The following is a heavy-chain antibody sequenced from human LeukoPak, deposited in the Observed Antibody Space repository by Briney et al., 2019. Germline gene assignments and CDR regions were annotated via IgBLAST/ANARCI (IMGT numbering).Heavy chain of an antibody. J-gene: IGHJ4*02. D-gene: IGHD4-17*01. V-gene: IGHV1-24*01. CDR2: FDPEDGET. CDR3: ATYDYGDYERGPFDY. Sequence: ASVKVSCKVSGYTLTELSMHWVRQAPGKGLEWMGGFDPEDGETIYAQKFQGRVTMTEDTSTDTAYMELRSLRSEDTAVYYCATYDYGDYERGPFDYWGQGTLVTVSS. CDR1: GYTLTELS.